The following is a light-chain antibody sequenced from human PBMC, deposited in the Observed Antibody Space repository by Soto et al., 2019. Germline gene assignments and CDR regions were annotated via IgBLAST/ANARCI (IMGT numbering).Light chain of an antibody. CDR3: QQYGSSPPLS. V-gene: IGKV3-20*01. CDR1: QSVSSN. J-gene: IGKJ4*01. CDR2: GAT. Sequence: DIVMTQSPATLSVSPGERATLSCRASQSVSSNLAWYQQKPGQAPRLLIYGATVRATGIPGRFSGSGSGTDFTLTISRLEPEDFAVYYCQQYGSSPPLSFGGGTKVDI.